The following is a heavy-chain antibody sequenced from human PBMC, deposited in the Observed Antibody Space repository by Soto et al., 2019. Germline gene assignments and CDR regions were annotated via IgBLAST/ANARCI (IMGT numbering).Heavy chain of an antibody. CDR1: GASIINSSYY. Sequence: SETLSLTCSVSGASIINSSYYWGWLRQTPGSGLEWIASIYQSGSAYYTSSLKSRVTIAVDTSKNRFSLKLTSVTAADTGVYYCSRRGVPAGGTVLDRWGQGTLVT. CDR3: SRRGVPAGGTVLDR. CDR2: IYQSGSA. J-gene: IGHJ4*02. V-gene: IGHV4-39*02. D-gene: IGHD1-1*01.